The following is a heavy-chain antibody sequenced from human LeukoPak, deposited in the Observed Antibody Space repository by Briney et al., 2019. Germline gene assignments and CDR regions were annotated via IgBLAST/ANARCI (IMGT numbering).Heavy chain of an antibody. Sequence: PGGSLRLSCAASGFTFSSYGMHWVRQAPGKGLEWVAVISYDGSNKYYADSVKGRFTISRDNSKNTLYLQMNSLRAEDTAVYYCAKDLDQYDYYYGMDVWGQGATVTVSS. CDR2: ISYDGSNK. J-gene: IGHJ6*02. CDR3: AKDLDQYDYYYGMDV. V-gene: IGHV3-30*18. D-gene: IGHD1/OR15-1a*01. CDR1: GFTFSSYG.